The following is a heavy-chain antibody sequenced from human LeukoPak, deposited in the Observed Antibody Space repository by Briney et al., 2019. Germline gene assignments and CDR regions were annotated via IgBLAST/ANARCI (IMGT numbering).Heavy chain of an antibody. CDR3: AKGLPLLGAFDI. CDR2: ISNNGGYT. CDR1: GFTFSSSA. J-gene: IGHJ3*02. Sequence: GGSLRLSCAASGFTFSSSAMSWVRQAPGKGLEWVSAISNNGGYTYYADSVKGRFTISRDNSKNTLYLQMNSLRAEDTAVYYCAKGLPLLGAFDIWGQGTMVTVSS. V-gene: IGHV3-23*01. D-gene: IGHD3-16*01.